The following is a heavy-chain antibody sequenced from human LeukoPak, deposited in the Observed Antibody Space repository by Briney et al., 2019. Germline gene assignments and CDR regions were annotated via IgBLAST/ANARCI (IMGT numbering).Heavy chain of an antibody. Sequence: ASVKVSCKASGYTFTAYYMHWVRQAPGQGLEWVGWINPNSGGTNYAQKFQGRVTMTRDTSISTAYMELSRLRSDDTAVYYCARGLGIVPAAMPNYDYYMDVWGKGTTVTVSS. CDR1: GYTFTAYY. J-gene: IGHJ6*03. D-gene: IGHD2-2*01. V-gene: IGHV1-2*02. CDR2: INPNSGGT. CDR3: ARGLGIVPAAMPNYDYYMDV.